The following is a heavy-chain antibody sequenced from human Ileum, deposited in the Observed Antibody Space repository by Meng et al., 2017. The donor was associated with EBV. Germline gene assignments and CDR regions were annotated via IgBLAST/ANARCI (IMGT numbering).Heavy chain of an antibody. Sequence: QLHVQVSAQGLANPCESLPLPFTVVGGPLNSISYHWGCIRQPPGTGLEWIGSIYYSGRTYYNPSLKSRVTISVDTSKNQFSLKLSSVTAADTAVYYCARPIAAAGWFDPWGQGTLVTVSS. CDR1: GGPLNSISYH. CDR3: ARPIAAAGWFDP. V-gene: IGHV4-39*01. CDR2: IYYSGRT. D-gene: IGHD6-13*01. J-gene: IGHJ5*02.